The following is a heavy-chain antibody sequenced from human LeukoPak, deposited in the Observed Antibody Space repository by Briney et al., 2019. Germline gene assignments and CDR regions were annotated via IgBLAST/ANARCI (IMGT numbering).Heavy chain of an antibody. D-gene: IGHD3-10*01. CDR2: IYYSGST. Sequence: SQTLSLTCTVSGGSISSGGHYWSWIRQHPGKGLEWIGYIYYSGSTYYNPSLKSRVTISVDTSKNQFSLKLSSVTAADTAVYYCARDSAMGWYGSGSSNPYYFDYWGQGTLVTVSP. V-gene: IGHV4-31*03. CDR3: ARDSAMGWYGSGSSNPYYFDY. J-gene: IGHJ4*02. CDR1: GGSISSGGHY.